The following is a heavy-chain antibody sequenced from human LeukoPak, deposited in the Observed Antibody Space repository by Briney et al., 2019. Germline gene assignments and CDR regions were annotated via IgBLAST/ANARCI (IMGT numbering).Heavy chain of an antibody. CDR2: INPSGGST. CDR3: ARGGRYCSSTSCSHNWFDP. Sequence: ASVKVSCKAPGYTFTSYYMHWVRQAPGQGLEWMGIINPSGGSTSYAQKFQGRVIMTRDMSTSTVYMELSSLRSEDTAVYYCARGGRYCSSTSCSHNWFDPWGQGTLVTVSS. J-gene: IGHJ5*02. CDR1: GYTFTSYY. D-gene: IGHD2-2*01. V-gene: IGHV1-46*01.